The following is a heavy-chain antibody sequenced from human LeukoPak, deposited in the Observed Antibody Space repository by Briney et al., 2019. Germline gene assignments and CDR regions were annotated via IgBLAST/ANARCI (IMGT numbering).Heavy chain of an antibody. CDR3: ARVGEPHFCHMDV. J-gene: IGHJ6*03. CDR1: GFTFSSYG. CDR2: FSDSGDST. D-gene: IGHD3-10*01. Sequence: GGSLRLSCAPSGFTFSSYGLRWVRQAPGKGLEWVSAFSDSGDSTYYADSVKGRFTISRDNSKNTLYLQMNSLRAEDTAIYYCARVGEPHFCHMDVWGKGTTVTVSS. V-gene: IGHV3-23*01.